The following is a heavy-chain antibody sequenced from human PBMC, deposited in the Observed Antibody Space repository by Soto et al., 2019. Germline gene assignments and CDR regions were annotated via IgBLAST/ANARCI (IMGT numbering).Heavy chain of an antibody. V-gene: IGHV4-39*01. D-gene: IGHD3-22*01. CDR2: INQSGST. Sequence: QLQLQESGPGLVKPSETLSLTCRVSDGSMNSDSSYWGWIRQPPGKGLEWIGVINQSGSTYDNLSLQGPVSMSVVASRNQFSLELTSLTAADTAVYYCARLGGYVSVGYYYPWDSWGQGTLVTVSS. J-gene: IGHJ4*02. CDR3: ARLGGYVSVGYYYPWDS. CDR1: DGSMNSDSSY.